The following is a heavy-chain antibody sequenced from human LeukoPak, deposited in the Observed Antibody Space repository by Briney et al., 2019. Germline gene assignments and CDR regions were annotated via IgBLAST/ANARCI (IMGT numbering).Heavy chain of an antibody. CDR3: ARGHRPIWSGYCCWFDP. CDR1: GGSFSGYY. J-gene: IGHJ5*02. Sequence: SETLSLTCAVYGGSFSGYYWSWIRQPPGKGLEWIGEINHSGSTNYNPSLKSRVTISVDTSKNQFSLKLSSVTAADMAVYYCARGHRPIWSGYCCWFDPWGQGTLVTVSS. CDR2: INHSGST. V-gene: IGHV4-34*01. D-gene: IGHD3-3*01.